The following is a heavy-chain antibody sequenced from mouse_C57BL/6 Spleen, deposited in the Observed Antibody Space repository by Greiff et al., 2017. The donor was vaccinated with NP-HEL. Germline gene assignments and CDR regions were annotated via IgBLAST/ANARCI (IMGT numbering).Heavy chain of an antibody. V-gene: IGHV5-17*01. CDR2: ISSGSSPI. D-gene: IGHD2-2*01. Sequence: DVKLVESGGGLVKPGGSLKLSCAASGFTFSDYGMPWVRQAPEKGLVWVAYISSGSSPIYFADTVEGRFTISRDNAKNTLFLQMTSLRSEDTAMYYCARRGSTMVPYFDYWGQGTTLTVSS. J-gene: IGHJ2*01. CDR1: GFTFSDYG. CDR3: ARRGSTMVPYFDY.